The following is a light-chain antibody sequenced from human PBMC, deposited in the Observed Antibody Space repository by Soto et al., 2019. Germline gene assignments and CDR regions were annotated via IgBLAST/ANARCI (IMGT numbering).Light chain of an antibody. J-gene: IGKJ1*01. CDR1: QSVSSSY. Sequence: EIVLTQSPGTLSLSPGERATLSCRASQSVSSSYLAWYQQKPGQAPRRLIYGASSRATGIPDRFSGSGSGTDFTLTISRLEPEDFAVYYCHQYDSSPLTFGQGTKVEIK. CDR2: GAS. V-gene: IGKV3-20*01. CDR3: HQYDSSPLT.